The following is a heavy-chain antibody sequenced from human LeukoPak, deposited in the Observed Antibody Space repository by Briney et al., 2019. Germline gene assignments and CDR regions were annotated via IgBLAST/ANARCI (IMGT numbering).Heavy chain of an antibody. Sequence: PSETLSLTCTVSGGSISSGDYYWSWIRQPPGKGLEWIGYIYYSGSTYYNPSLKSRVTISVGTSKNQFSLKLSSVTAADTAVYYCARGPVVVVADNWFDPWGQGTLVTVSS. V-gene: IGHV4-30-4*01. CDR3: ARGPVVVVADNWFDP. CDR2: IYYSGST. CDR1: GGSISSGDYY. D-gene: IGHD2-15*01. J-gene: IGHJ5*02.